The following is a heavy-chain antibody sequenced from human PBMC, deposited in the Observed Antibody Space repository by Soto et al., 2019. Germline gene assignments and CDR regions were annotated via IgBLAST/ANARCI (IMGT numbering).Heavy chain of an antibody. CDR2: IYTSASI. V-gene: IGHV4-4*07. CDR1: GADINTYS. Sequence: SETLSLTCSVSGADINTYSWTWIRQPAGKGLEWIGRIYTSASINYNPSLKGRVTLSVDTSTNQVSLRLASVTAADTAIYYCARDREAGYNFYYGMDVWGQGTAVTVSS. J-gene: IGHJ6*02. D-gene: IGHD6-19*01. CDR3: ARDREAGYNFYYGMDV.